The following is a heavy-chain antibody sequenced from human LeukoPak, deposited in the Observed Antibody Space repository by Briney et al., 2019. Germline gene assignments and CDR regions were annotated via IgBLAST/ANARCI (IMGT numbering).Heavy chain of an antibody. V-gene: IGHV3-48*04. J-gene: IGHJ4*02. Sequence: GGSLRLSCAASGFTFSSYAMNWIRQAPGKGLERISYMSSSGSTISYADSVTGRFTVSRDNAKNSLYLQMDSLRAEDTAVYYCARSILPAANAIDYWGQGTLLTVSS. CDR1: GFTFSSYA. D-gene: IGHD2-2*01. CDR2: MSSSGSTI. CDR3: ARSILPAANAIDY.